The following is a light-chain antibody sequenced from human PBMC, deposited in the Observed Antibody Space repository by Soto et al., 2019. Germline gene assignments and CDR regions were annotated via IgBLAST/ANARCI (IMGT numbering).Light chain of an antibody. Sequence: EIVLTQSPGTLSLSPGERATLSCRASQSVSSSYLAWYQQKPGQAPRLLIYGASSRATGIPDRFSGSGSGTDFTLTISRLEPEDFAVDYCQQYGSSPYTLGQGTKVDSK. V-gene: IGKV3-20*01. CDR1: QSVSSSY. CDR3: QQYGSSPYT. J-gene: IGKJ2*01. CDR2: GAS.